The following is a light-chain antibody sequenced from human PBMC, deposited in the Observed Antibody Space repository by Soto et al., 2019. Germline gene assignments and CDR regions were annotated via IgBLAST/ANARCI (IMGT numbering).Light chain of an antibody. CDR2: EVN. J-gene: IGLJ2*01. Sequence: QSVLTQPPSASGSPGQSVTISCTGTSSDVGNYNYVSWYQQYPGEAPRLMIYEVNKRPSGVTDRFSASKSGNTASLTVSGLQADDEADYYCTSYAAGKNVIFGGGTKLTVL. CDR3: TSYAAGKNVI. CDR1: SSDVGNYNY. V-gene: IGLV2-8*01.